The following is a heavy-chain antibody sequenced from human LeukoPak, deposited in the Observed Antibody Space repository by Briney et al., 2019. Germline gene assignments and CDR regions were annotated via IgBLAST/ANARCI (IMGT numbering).Heavy chain of an antibody. D-gene: IGHD6-13*01. CDR2: ISGSGSST. J-gene: IGHJ4*02. V-gene: IGHV3-23*01. Sequence: PGGSLRLSCAASGFTFSDYALSWVRQAPGKGLEWVSAISGSGSSTYYADSVKGRFTISRDNSENTMHLQMRSLRAEDTAVYFCATYGAGATSKFFTAAASYEYWGQGSLVTVSS. CDR1: GFTFSDYA. CDR3: ATYGAGATSKFFTAAASYEY.